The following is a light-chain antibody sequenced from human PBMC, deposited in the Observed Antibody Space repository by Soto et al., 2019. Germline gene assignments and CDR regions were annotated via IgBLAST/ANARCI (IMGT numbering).Light chain of an antibody. Sequence: ALAQSPVALSLSQEERATLSCRASQSVSTDLAWYQQKPGQASRLLIYDASNRATGIPVRFAGSGSGTDFALTISRLEPEDFAVYFCQHYGSSPWTFGHGTMVDIK. CDR1: QSVSTD. CDR2: DAS. J-gene: IGKJ1*01. V-gene: IGKV3-20*01. CDR3: QHYGSSPWT.